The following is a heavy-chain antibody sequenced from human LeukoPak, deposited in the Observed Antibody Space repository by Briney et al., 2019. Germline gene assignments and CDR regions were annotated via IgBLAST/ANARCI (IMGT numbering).Heavy chain of an antibody. V-gene: IGHV3-21*01. CDR3: ASNDYRDEGIDS. D-gene: IGHD4-17*01. J-gene: IGHJ4*02. CDR1: GVTVSSNY. Sequence: PGESLRLSCVVSGVTVSSNYMNWVRQAPGKGLEWVSSISYSGPHMFYADSVRGRFTISRDNAENSLFLQMNSLRAEDTAVYFCASNDYRDEGIDSWGQGTLVTVSS. CDR2: ISYSGPHM.